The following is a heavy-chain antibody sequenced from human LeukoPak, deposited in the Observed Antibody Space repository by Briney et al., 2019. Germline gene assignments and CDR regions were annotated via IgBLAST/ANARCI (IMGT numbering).Heavy chain of an antibody. CDR2: INSDGRTT. Sequence: GGSLRLSCAASGFTLSSYWMYWVRQAPGKGLVWVSRINSDGRTTGYADSVKGRFTISRDNAKNTLYLQMNSLRAEDTAVYYCARIRSGWYHDYWGQGTLVTVSS. CDR1: GFTLSSYW. CDR3: ARIRSGWYHDY. D-gene: IGHD6-19*01. V-gene: IGHV3-74*01. J-gene: IGHJ4*02.